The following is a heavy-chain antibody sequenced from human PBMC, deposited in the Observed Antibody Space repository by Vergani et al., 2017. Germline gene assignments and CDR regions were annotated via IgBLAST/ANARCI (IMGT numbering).Heavy chain of an antibody. CDR2: IYTSGRN. D-gene: IGHD4-11*01. CDR1: GGSISSGSYY. CDR3: GRDKARGAVTKYDYYYGMDV. V-gene: IGHV4-61*02. J-gene: IGHJ6*02. Sequence: QVQLQESGPGLVKPSQTLSLTCTVSGGSISSGSYYWSWIRQPAGKGLEWIGRIYTSGRNNYNPSLKSRVTISVDTSKNQFLLKLSSVTAADTAVYYCGRDKARGAVTKYDYYYGMDVWGQGTTVTVSS.